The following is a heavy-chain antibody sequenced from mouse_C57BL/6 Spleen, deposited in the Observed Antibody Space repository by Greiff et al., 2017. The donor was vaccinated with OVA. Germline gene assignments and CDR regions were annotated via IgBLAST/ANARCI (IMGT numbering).Heavy chain of an antibody. CDR1: GYAFSSSW. J-gene: IGHJ1*03. CDR3: ARGRYVDV. Sequence: VQLQQSGPELVKPGASVKISCKASGYAFSSSWMNWVKQRPGKGLEWIGRIYPGDGDTNYNGKFKGKATLTADKSSSTAYMQLSSLTSEDSAVYFCARGRYVDVWGTGTTVTVSS. CDR2: IYPGDGDT. V-gene: IGHV1-82*01.